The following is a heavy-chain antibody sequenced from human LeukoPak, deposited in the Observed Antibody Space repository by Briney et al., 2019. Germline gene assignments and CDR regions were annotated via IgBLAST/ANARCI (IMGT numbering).Heavy chain of an antibody. CDR2: IIPIFGTA. CDR1: GGTFSSYA. J-gene: IGHJ6*03. CDR3: AVPAAIDYYYYYYMDV. Sequence: ASVKVSCKASGGTFSSYAISWVRQAPGQVLEWMGGIIPIFGTANYAQKFQGRVTITTDESTSTAYMELSSLRSEDTAVYYCAVPAAIDYYYYYYMDVWGKGTTVTVSS. V-gene: IGHV1-69*05. D-gene: IGHD2-2*01.